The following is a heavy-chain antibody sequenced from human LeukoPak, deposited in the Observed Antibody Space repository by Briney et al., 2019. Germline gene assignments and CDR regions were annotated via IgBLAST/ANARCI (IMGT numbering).Heavy chain of an antibody. J-gene: IGHJ3*02. CDR1: GSTFSTDA. CDR2: ISDDGSKI. D-gene: IGHD3-22*01. CDR3: ARVFNYYDSLPDAFDI. Sequence: GGSLRLSCAASGSTFSTDAMHWVRQAPGKGLEWVAVISDDGSKIYYADSVKGRFTISRDNAKNSLYLQMNSLRAEDTAVYYCARVFNYYDSLPDAFDIWGQGTMVTVSS. V-gene: IGHV3-30*04.